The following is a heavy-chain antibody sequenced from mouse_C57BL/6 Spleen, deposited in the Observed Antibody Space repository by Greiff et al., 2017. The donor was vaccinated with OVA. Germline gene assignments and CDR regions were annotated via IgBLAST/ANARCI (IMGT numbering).Heavy chain of an antibody. V-gene: IGHV1-7*01. CDR1: GYTFTSYW. CDR2: INPSSGYT. Sequence: VQLVESGAELAKPGASVKLSCKASGYTFTSYWMHWVKQRPGQGLEWIGYINPSSGYTKYNQKFKDKATLTADKSSSTAYMQLSSLTYEDSAVYYCAQIRETADYFDYWGQGTTLTVSS. D-gene: IGHD4-1*01. J-gene: IGHJ2*01. CDR3: AQIRETADYFDY.